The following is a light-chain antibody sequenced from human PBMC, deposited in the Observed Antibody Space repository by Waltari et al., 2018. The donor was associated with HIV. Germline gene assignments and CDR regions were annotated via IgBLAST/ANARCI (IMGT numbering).Light chain of an antibody. J-gene: IGLJ3*02. CDR3: AAWDDSLSGPV. Sequence: QSVVTQPPSASGTPGQRVTISCSGSSSNIGSNYVYWYQQVPGTAPKVLIYRSNQRPCGVPDRFSGSKSGTSASLAISGLRSEDEADYYCAAWDDSLSGPVFGGGTKLTVL. V-gene: IGLV1-47*01. CDR1: SSNIGSNY. CDR2: RSN.